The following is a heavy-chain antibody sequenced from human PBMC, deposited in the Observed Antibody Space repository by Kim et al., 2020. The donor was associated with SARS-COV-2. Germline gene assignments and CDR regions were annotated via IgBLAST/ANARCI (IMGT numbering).Heavy chain of an antibody. D-gene: IGHD6-19*01. CDR1: GFTVSSFY. Sequence: GGSLRLSCAASGFTVSSFYINWVRQAPGKGLEWVSVIYSGGSTYYADSFEGRCTTSRDNSNNTPYLQMNSLRAADTAVIYCSREVHSSDCSPYYYYRMD. CDR2: IYSGGST. CDR3: SREVHSSDCSPYYYYRMD. J-gene: IGHJ6*01. V-gene: IGHV3-66*01.